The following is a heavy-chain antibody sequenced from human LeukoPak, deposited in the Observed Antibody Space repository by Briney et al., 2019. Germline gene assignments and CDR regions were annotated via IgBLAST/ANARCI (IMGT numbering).Heavy chain of an antibody. CDR1: GFTFSSNG. D-gene: IGHD4-17*01. V-gene: IGHV3-30*02. CDR2: IQYDGSIK. CDR3: AKEIWPTVTIPGRTYFDY. Sequence: GGSLRLSCAASGFTFSSNGMHWVRQAPGKGLEWVTSIQYDGSIKFYADSVKGRFTISRDNSKNTLYLQMNNLGAADTALYYCAKEIWPTVTIPGRTYFDYWGQGTLVTVSS. J-gene: IGHJ4*02.